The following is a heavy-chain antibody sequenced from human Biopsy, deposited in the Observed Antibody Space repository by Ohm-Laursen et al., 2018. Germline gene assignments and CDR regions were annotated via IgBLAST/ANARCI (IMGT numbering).Heavy chain of an antibody. CDR2: IRTLNGDT. J-gene: IGHJ4*02. D-gene: IGHD3-16*02. Sequence: SSVKVSCTTSGYNFISYSINWVRQAPGQGLEWMGWIRTLNGDTKYGQKFQDRVTMTTDTSTSTVYMELTSLRSDDTAVYYCARGEVTFGELIVSLDSWGQGTLVTVSS. CDR1: GYNFISYS. CDR3: ARGEVTFGELIVSLDS. V-gene: IGHV1-18*01.